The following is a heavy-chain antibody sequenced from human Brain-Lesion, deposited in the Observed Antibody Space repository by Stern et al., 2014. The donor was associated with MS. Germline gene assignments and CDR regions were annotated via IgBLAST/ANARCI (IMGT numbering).Heavy chain of an antibody. V-gene: IGHV3-7*01. J-gene: IGHJ6*02. CDR1: GFTVGNYW. CDR2: IRADGTGK. CDR3: ARVYNTIYGIVTQRGSGMDV. D-gene: IGHD3-3*01. Sequence: EVQLVESGGGLVQPGGSLTISCTAAGFTVGNYWMTWVRQAPGKGLEWVGNIRADGTGKNYVEFVKGRFTISRDKAWNSLFSQMNSLRVEDTALYYCARVYNTIYGIVTQRGSGMDVWGQGTTVIVSS.